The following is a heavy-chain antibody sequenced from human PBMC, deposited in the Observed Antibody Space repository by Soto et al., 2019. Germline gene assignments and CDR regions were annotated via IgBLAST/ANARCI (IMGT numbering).Heavy chain of an antibody. Sequence: PGGSLILSCAASGFTFISYGMHWVRQAPGKGLEWVAVIWYDGSNKYYADSVKGRFTISRDNSKNTLYLQMNSLRAEDTAVYYCARGSPNYDILYYGMDVWGQGTTVTVSS. V-gene: IGHV3-33*01. D-gene: IGHD3-9*01. J-gene: IGHJ6*02. CDR2: IWYDGSNK. CDR1: GFTFISYG. CDR3: ARGSPNYDILYYGMDV.